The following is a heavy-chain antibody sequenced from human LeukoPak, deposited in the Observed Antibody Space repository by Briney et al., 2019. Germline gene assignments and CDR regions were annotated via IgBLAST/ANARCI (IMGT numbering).Heavy chain of an antibody. V-gene: IGHV7-4-1*02. CDR2: INTNTGNP. J-gene: IGHJ4*02. CDR3: ARDGDSGYDCLFDY. Sequence: ASVKVSCKASGYTFTSYAMNWVRQAPGQGLEWMGWINTNTGNPTYAQGFTGRFTFSLDTSVSTAYLQISSLRAEDTVVYYCARDGDSGYDCLFDYWGQGTLVTVSS. CDR1: GYTFTSYA. D-gene: IGHD5-12*01.